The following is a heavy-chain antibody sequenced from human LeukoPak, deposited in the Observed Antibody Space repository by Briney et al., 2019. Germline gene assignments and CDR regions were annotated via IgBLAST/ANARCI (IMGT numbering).Heavy chain of an antibody. CDR3: AREGVALNWFDP. V-gene: IGHV4-34*01. D-gene: IGHD3-10*01. J-gene: IGHJ5*02. Sequence: SETLSLTCAVYGGSFSGYYWSWIRQPPGKGLEWIGEINHSGSTNYNPSLKSRVTISVDTSKNQFSLKLSSVTAADTAVYYCAREGVALNWFDPWGQGTLVTVSS. CDR1: GGSFSGYY. CDR2: INHSGST.